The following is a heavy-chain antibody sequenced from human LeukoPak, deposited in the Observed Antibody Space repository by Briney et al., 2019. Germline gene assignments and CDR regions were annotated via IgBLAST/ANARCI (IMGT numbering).Heavy chain of an antibody. Sequence: GGSLRLSCAASGFTFTTYWMHWVRQAPGKGLVWVSGINRDGGTPIYADSVKGRFTISRDNANNTLYLQMNSLRAEDTAVYYCARDVYTGHYWGQGTLVTVSS. CDR3: ARDVYTGHY. J-gene: IGHJ4*02. V-gene: IGHV3-74*01. CDR1: GFTFTTYW. CDR2: INRDGGTP. D-gene: IGHD3-16*01.